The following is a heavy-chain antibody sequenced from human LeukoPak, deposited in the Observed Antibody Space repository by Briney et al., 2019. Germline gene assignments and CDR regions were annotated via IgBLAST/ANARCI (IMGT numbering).Heavy chain of an antibody. D-gene: IGHD2-2*01. CDR1: GGSLSSYY. Sequence: PSETLSLTCTVSGGSLSSYYWSWIRQPAGKGLEWIGRINTSGSTNYNPSLKRRVTISVDTSKKQFSLKLSSVTAADTAVYYCARNLLPAAKGAFDIWGQGTLVTVSS. J-gene: IGHJ3*02. V-gene: IGHV4-4*07. CDR3: ARNLLPAAKGAFDI. CDR2: INTSGST.